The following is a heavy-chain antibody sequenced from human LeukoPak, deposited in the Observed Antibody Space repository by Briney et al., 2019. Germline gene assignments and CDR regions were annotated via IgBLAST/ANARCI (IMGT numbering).Heavy chain of an antibody. V-gene: IGHV3-23*01. CDR2: ISGSGGST. Sequence: GGSLRLSCAVSGFTFSSYAMSWVRQAPGKGLEWVSAISGSGGSTYYADSVKGRFTISRDNSKNTLYLQMNSLRAEDTAVYYCAKDKPRVWGAFDIWGQRTMVTVSS. CDR1: GFTFSSYA. CDR3: AKDKPRVWGAFDI. J-gene: IGHJ3*02. D-gene: IGHD3-16*01.